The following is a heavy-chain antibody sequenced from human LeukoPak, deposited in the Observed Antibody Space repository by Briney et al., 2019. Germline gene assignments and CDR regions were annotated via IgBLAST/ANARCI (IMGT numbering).Heavy chain of an antibody. D-gene: IGHD6-19*01. CDR3: ARDGEWLVPFDY. Sequence: SETLSLTCAVSGGSISSSDWWSWVRQPPGKGLEWIGEIYHSGSTNYNPSLKSRVTISVDKSKNQFSLKLSSVTAADTAVYYCARDGEWLVPFDYWGQGTLVTVSS. V-gene: IGHV4-4*02. CDR1: GGSISSSDW. CDR2: IYHSGST. J-gene: IGHJ4*02.